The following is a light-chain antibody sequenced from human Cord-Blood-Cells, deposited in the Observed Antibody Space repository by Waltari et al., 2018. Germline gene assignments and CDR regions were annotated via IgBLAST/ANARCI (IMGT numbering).Light chain of an antibody. CDR1: SSDVGGYNY. J-gene: IGLJ3*02. V-gene: IGLV2-14*01. CDR2: DVG. Sequence: QSALTQPAAVSGSPGQSITISCTETSSDVGGYNYFSWYQQHPGQAPKLMIYDVGKRPSGVSNRFSGSKSGNTASLTISGLQAEDEADYYCSSYTSSSTWVFGGGTKLTVL. CDR3: SSYTSSSTWV.